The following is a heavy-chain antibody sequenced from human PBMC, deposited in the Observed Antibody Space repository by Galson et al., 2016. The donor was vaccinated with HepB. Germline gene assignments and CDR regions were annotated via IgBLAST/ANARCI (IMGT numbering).Heavy chain of an antibody. CDR1: GGSIGSSNW. D-gene: IGHD4-17*01. J-gene: IGHJ4*02. V-gene: IGHV4-4*02. CDR2: FHHSGYT. Sequence: SETLSLTCTVSGGSIGSSNWWSWVRQAPAKGLEWIGEFHHSGYTNYNPSLQSRVSISVDKSKNQFSLELTSVTAADTALYYCVRNGVFGDHTAHSFDYWGRGTLVPASS. CDR3: VRNGVFGDHTAHSFDY.